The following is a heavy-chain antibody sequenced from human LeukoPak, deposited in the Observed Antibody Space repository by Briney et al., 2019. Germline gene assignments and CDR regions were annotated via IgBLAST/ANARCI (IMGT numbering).Heavy chain of an antibody. CDR2: INHSGST. D-gene: IGHD3-22*01. V-gene: IGHV4-34*01. J-gene: IGHJ4*02. Sequence: SETLSLTCAVFGGSFSGYYWSWIRQPPGKGLEWIGEINHSGSTIYNPSFKSRVTISVDTSKNQFSLKLSSVTAADTAVYYCARHPRRITMTSGPFDYWGQGTLVTVSS. CDR1: GGSFSGYY. CDR3: ARHPRRITMTSGPFDY.